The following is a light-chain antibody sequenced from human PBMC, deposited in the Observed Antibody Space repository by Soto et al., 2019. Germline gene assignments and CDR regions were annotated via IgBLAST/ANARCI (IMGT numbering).Light chain of an antibody. CDR1: QTVSSSS. J-gene: IGKJ1*01. Sequence: LFVSKNERATLSCRDSQTVSSSSLALHQQKRGQAPRLLIHDASSRATGIPDRFSGSGSGTDFTLTISRLEPEDFAVYYCQQYGCPLRTFGQGTKVDI. CDR2: DAS. V-gene: IGKV3-20*01. CDR3: QQYGCPLRT.